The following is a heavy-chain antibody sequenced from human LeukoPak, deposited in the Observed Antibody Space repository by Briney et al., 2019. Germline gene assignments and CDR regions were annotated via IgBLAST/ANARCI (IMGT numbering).Heavy chain of an antibody. D-gene: IGHD3-10*01. CDR3: ARERMVRGVSFDY. Sequence: GGSLRLFCAASGFTFSSYSMNWVRQAPGKGLEWVSYISSSSSTIYYADSVKGRFTISRDNAKNSLYLQMNSLRAEDTAVYYCARERMVRGVSFDYWGQGTLVTVSS. V-gene: IGHV3-48*01. CDR1: GFTFSSYS. J-gene: IGHJ4*02. CDR2: ISSSSSTI.